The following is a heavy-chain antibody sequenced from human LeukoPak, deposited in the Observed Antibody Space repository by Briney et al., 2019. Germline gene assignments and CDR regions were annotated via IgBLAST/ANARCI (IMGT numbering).Heavy chain of an antibody. CDR2: TYYSGRT. V-gene: IGHV4-59*11. J-gene: IGHJ5*02. CDR3: ARAAAFLEWLFFDP. D-gene: IGHD3-3*02. CDR1: GGSISSHY. Sequence: SETLSLTCTVSGGSISSHYWSWIRQPPGKGLDWIGYTYYSGRTNYNPSLKSRVTISVDTSKNPSSLKLRSLPAAHPAVYYCARAAAFLEWLFFDPWGQGTLVTVSS.